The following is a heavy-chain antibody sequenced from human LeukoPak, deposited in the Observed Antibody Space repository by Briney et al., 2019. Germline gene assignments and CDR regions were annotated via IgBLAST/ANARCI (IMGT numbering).Heavy chain of an antibody. D-gene: IGHD5-18*01. CDR2: INPSGGST. Sequence: GASVKVSCKASGYTFTSYYMHWVRQAPGQGLEWMGIINPSGGSTSYAQKFQGRVTMTRDTSTSTVYMELSSLRSEDTAVYYCARNVDTAMVKRRYFDYWGQGTLVTVSS. V-gene: IGHV1-46*01. CDR1: GYTFTSYY. J-gene: IGHJ4*02. CDR3: ARNVDTAMVKRRYFDY.